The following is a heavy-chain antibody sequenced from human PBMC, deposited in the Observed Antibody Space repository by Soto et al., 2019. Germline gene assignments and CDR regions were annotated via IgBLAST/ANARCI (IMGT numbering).Heavy chain of an antibody. V-gene: IGHV3-30-3*01. Sequence: GGSLRLSCAASGFTFSSYAMHWVRQAPGKGLEWVAVITYDGSNKYYADSVKGRFTISRDNSKNTLYLQMNSLRAEDTAVYYCGRGVESGSSKYCYYSYGMDVWGQGTMVTVSS. D-gene: IGHD1-26*01. CDR1: GFTFSSYA. CDR3: GRGVESGSSKYCYYSYGMDV. CDR2: ITYDGSNK. J-gene: IGHJ6*02.